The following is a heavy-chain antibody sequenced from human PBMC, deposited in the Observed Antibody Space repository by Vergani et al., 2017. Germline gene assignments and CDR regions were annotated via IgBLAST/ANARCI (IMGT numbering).Heavy chain of an antibody. Sequence: QVQLQESGPGLVKPSETLSLTCTVSGGSISSYYWSWIRQPAGKGLEWIGRIYTSGSTNYNPSLKSRVTMSVDTSKNQFSLKLSSVTAADTAVYYCARELCSGGSCGNAFDIWGQGTMVTVSS. V-gene: IGHV4-4*07. CDR2: IYTSGST. D-gene: IGHD2-15*01. CDR1: GGSISSYY. CDR3: ARELCSGGSCGNAFDI. J-gene: IGHJ3*02.